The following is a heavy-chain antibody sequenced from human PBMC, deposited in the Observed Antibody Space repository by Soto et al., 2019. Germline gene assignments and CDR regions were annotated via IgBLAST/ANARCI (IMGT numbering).Heavy chain of an antibody. Sequence: QVQLVHSGAEVKKPGSSVRVSCTASGGTFNFYTISWVRQVPGQGREWMGRIIPMLGMSNYAQRFQGRVTITADKSMSAVYMKLSGLPSADTAVYYFETISVSGSTHFDSWGQGTPGTVS. D-gene: IGHD3-10*01. CDR3: ETISVSGSTHFDS. V-gene: IGHV1-69*02. J-gene: IGHJ4*02. CDR2: IIPMLGMS. CDR1: GGTFNFYT.